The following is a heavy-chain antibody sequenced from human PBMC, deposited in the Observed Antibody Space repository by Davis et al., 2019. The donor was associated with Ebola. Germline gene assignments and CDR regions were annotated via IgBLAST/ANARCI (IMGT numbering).Heavy chain of an antibody. CDR1: GYTFTGYY. J-gene: IGHJ4*02. V-gene: IGHV1-2*06. D-gene: IGHD3-9*01. CDR2: INPNSGGT. Sequence: ASVKVSCKASGYTFTGYYMHWVRQAPGQGLEWMGRINPNSGGTNYAQKFQGRVTMTRDTSISTAYMELESLRSDDTAMYYCARSTYDILIDFDFWGQGTLVTVSS. CDR3: ARSTYDILIDFDF.